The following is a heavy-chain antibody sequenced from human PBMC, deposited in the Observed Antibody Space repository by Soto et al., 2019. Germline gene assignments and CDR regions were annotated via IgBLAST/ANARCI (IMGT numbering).Heavy chain of an antibody. J-gene: IGHJ6*02. D-gene: IGHD2-8*01. Sequence: PGGSLRLSCAASGFTFNNYGMHWVRQAPGKGLVWVTVISYDGSHKYYADSVKGRFTISRDNSKNTLYLQMNSLRDEDTAVYYCAKTATHLVYADLSYYYGMDVWGQGTTVTVSS. V-gene: IGHV3-30*18. CDR1: GFTFNNYG. CDR3: AKTATHLVYADLSYYYGMDV. CDR2: ISYDGSHK.